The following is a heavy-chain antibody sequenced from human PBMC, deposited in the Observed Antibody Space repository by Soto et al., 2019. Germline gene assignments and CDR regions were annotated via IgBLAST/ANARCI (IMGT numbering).Heavy chain of an antibody. Sequence: QVQLVQSGAEVKKPGASVKVSCKASGYTFTSYGISWVRQAPGQGLEWMGWISAYNGNTNYAQKLQGRVTMTTDTSTSTAYRELRSLRSDDTAVYYCAREGDSSGWYEGWFDPWGQGTLVTVSS. V-gene: IGHV1-18*04. CDR3: AREGDSSGWYEGWFDP. CDR1: GYTFTSYG. J-gene: IGHJ5*02. D-gene: IGHD6-19*01. CDR2: ISAYNGNT.